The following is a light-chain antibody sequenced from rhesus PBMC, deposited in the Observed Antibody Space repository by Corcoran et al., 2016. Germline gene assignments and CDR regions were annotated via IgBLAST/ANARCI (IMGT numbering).Light chain of an antibody. CDR2: AAS. V-gene: IGKV1-28*01. J-gene: IGKJ3*01. CDR1: QGIRSY. CDR3: LQHNSYPFT. Sequence: DIQMTQSPSSLSASVGDTVTITCRASQGIRSYLNWFQQKPGKAPKLLIYAASSLESGVPSRFRGSGSGTEFTLTISSLQPEDFAAYYCLQHNSYPFTFGPGTKLDIK.